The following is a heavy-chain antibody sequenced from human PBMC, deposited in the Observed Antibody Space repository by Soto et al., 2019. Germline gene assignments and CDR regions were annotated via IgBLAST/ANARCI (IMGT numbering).Heavy chain of an antibody. Sequence: GGSLRLSCAASGFTFSSYAMHWVRQAPGKGLEWVAVISYDGSNKYYADSVKGRFTISRDNSKNTLYLQMNSLRAEDTAVYYCANSAVAGTRSRIDYWGQGTLVTVSS. CDR3: ANSAVAGTRSRIDY. V-gene: IGHV3-30-3*01. CDR1: GFTFSSYA. D-gene: IGHD6-13*01. CDR2: ISYDGSNK. J-gene: IGHJ4*02.